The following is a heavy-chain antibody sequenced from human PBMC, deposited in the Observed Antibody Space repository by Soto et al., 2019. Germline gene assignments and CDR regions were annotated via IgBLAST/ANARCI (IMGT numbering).Heavy chain of an antibody. D-gene: IGHD4-17*01. Sequence: GGSLRLSCAASGFTFSSYAMSWVRQAPGKGLEWVSAISGSGGSTYYADSVKGRFTISRDNSKNTLYLQMNSLRAEDTAVYYCASSQVNHDYGLPTDFDYWGQGTLVTVSS. CDR3: ASSQVNHDYGLPTDFDY. CDR1: GFTFSSYA. V-gene: IGHV3-23*01. CDR2: ISGSGGST. J-gene: IGHJ4*02.